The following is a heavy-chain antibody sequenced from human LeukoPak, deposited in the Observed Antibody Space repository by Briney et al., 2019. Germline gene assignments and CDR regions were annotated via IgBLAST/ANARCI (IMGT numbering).Heavy chain of an antibody. CDR1: GFPFSSYW. D-gene: IGHD5-24*01. CDR2: IKQDGSKK. J-gene: IGHJ4*02. Sequence: GGSLRLSCVASGFPFSSYWMTWVRQAPGKGLEWVANIKQDGSKKSYVDSVKGRFTISRDNAKNSLYLQMNTLRAEDTAIYYCTRVGYIDEGIDYWGQGTLVTVSS. V-gene: IGHV3-7*04. CDR3: TRVGYIDEGIDY.